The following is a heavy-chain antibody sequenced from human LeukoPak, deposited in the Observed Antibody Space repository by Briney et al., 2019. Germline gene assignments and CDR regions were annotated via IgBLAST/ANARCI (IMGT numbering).Heavy chain of an antibody. V-gene: IGHV7-4-1*02. CDR2: INTNTGNP. CDR1: GYIFTSYA. CDR3: ARHPNYDFWSGIDALDI. D-gene: IGHD3-3*01. Sequence: GASVNVSCKASGYIFTSYAMNWVRQATGQGLEGMGWINTNTGNPTYAQGFTGRFVFSLDTSVSTAYLQWSSLKASDTAMYYCARHPNYDFWSGIDALDIWGQGTMVTVSS. J-gene: IGHJ3*02.